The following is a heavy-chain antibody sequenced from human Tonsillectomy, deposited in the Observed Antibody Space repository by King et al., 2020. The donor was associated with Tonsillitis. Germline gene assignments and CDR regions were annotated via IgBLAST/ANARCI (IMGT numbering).Heavy chain of an antibody. CDR3: ARDVYLGYCSGTSCEYWFDP. D-gene: IGHD2-2*01. CDR2: IYTSGST. V-gene: IGHV4-61*02. J-gene: IGHJ5*02. CDR1: GGSISSGVYY. Sequence: QLQESGPGLVKPSQTLSLTCTVSGGSISSGVYYWSWIRQAAGKGLEWIGRIYTSGSTNYNPPLQSRVTMSVDTSKNQFSLKLSSVTAADTAVYYCARDVYLGYCSGTSCEYWFDPWGQGTLVTVSS.